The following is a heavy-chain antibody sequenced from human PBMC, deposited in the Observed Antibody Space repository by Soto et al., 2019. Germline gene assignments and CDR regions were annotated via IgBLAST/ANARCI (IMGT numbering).Heavy chain of an antibody. CDR3: ARHVGYDANFDF. Sequence: ASVKVSCKTSGYTFTVYYIHWVRQAPGQGLEWMGWIDPNSGGTNYAQKFQGRVTMTRDTSISTAYMELSRLTSDDTAVFYRARHVGYDANFDFWGQGSLVTVSS. D-gene: IGHD5-12*01. CDR2: IDPNSGGT. J-gene: IGHJ4*02. V-gene: IGHV1-2*02. CDR1: GYTFTVYY.